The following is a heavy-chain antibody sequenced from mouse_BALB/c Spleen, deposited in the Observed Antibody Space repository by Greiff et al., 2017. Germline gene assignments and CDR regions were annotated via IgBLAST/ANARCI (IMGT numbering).Heavy chain of an antibody. D-gene: IGHD2-4*01. CDR1: GFTFSSYT. J-gene: IGHJ4*01. CDR2: ISNGGGST. Sequence: DVHLVESGGGLVQPGGSLKLSCAASGFTFSSYTMSWVRQTPEKRLEWVAYISNGGGSTYYPDTVKGRFTISRDNAKNTLYLQMSSLKSEDTAMYYCARHDYDGDYAMDYWGQGTSVTVSS. V-gene: IGHV5-12-2*01. CDR3: ARHDYDGDYAMDY.